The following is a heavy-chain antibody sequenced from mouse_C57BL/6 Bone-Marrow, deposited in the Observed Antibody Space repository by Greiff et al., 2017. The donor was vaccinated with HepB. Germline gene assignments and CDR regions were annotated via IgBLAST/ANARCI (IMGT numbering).Heavy chain of an antibody. CDR3: ARGEVVPFAY. Sequence: EVKLVESGPGMVKPSQSLSLTCTVTGYSITSGYDWHWIRHFPGNKLEWMGYISYSGSTNYNPSLKSRISITHDTSKNHFFLKLNSVTTEDTATYYCARGEVVPFAYWGQGTLVTVSA. J-gene: IGHJ3*01. D-gene: IGHD1-1*01. CDR1: GYSITSGYD. V-gene: IGHV3-1*01. CDR2: ISYSGST.